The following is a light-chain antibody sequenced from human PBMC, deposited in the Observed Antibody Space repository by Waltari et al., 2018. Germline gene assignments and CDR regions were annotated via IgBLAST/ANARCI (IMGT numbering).Light chain of an antibody. Sequence: DTVLTQSPDSLAVSLGERATINCKSSQSVLYSPNNKNYLAWYQHKEGQPPKLLIYWASTRESGVPDRLSGSGSGTDFTLTISSLQAEDVAVYYCLQYSTTPRTFGPGTKVEI. CDR2: WAS. CDR1: QSVLYSPNNKNY. J-gene: IGKJ3*01. CDR3: LQYSTTPRT. V-gene: IGKV4-1*01.